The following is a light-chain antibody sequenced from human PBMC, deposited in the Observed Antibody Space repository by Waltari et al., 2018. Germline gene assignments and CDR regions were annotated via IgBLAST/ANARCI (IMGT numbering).Light chain of an antibody. J-gene: IGKJ5*01. CDR3: QQSYSTPF. CDR2: AAS. CDR1: QSISSY. V-gene: IGKV1-39*01. Sequence: DIQMTQSPSSLSASVGDRVTITCRASQSISSYLNWYQQKPGKAPKLLIYAASSLQSGVPSGFSGSGSGTDFTLTISSLQPEDFATYYCQQSYSTPFFGQGTRLEIK.